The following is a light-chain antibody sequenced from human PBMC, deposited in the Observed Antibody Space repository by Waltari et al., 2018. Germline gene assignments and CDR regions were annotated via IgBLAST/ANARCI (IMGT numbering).Light chain of an antibody. CDR1: QNINIW. V-gene: IGKV1-5*03. Sequence: DIRVTQSPSTLSASVGDTVTISCRASQNINIWMTWYQQKPGRAPKVVIYKASSLESGVPSRFSGSGSGTDFTLTISSLQPDDFAIYFCQQYGSFPATFCQGTRVDMK. CDR2: KAS. J-gene: IGKJ1*01. CDR3: QQYGSFPAT.